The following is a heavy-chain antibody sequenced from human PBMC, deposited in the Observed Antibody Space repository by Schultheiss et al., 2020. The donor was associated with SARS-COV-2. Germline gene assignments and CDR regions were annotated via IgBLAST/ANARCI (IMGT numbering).Heavy chain of an antibody. Sequence: GGSLRLSCAASGFTFSSYWMHWVRQAPGKGLEWVAVISYDGSNKYYADSVKGRFTISRDNSKNTLYLQMNSLRAEDTAVYYCARDYRYYFDYWGQGTLVTVSS. V-gene: IGHV3-30-3*01. CDR2: ISYDGSNK. CDR3: ARDYRYYFDY. CDR1: GFTFSSYW. J-gene: IGHJ4*02. D-gene: IGHD1-14*01.